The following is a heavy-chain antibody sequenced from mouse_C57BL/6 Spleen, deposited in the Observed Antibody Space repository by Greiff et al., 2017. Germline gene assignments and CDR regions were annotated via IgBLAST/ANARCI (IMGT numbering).Heavy chain of an antibody. CDR2: ISSGSSTI. Sequence: EVMLVESGGGLVKPGGSLKLSCAASGFTFSDYGMHWVRQAPEKGLEWVAYISSGSSTIYYADTVKGRFTISRDNAKNTLFLQMTSLRSEDTAKYYCATIYYDYDGYAMDYWGQGTSVTVSS. CDR3: ATIYYDYDGYAMDY. V-gene: IGHV5-17*01. J-gene: IGHJ4*01. D-gene: IGHD2-4*01. CDR1: GFTFSDYG.